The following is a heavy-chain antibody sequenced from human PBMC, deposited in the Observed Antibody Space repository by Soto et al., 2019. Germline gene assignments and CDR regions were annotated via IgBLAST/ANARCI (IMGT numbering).Heavy chain of an antibody. Sequence: GSLRLSCAASGFYFSGYWMHWVRQVPGKGLVWVSRINTDGSDTLYADPVKGRFTISRDNTKNTLYLQMSSLRAEDSAIYYCVRAAARGDSWGQGTLVTVSS. CDR3: VRAAARGDS. V-gene: IGHV3-74*01. CDR1: GFYFSGYW. D-gene: IGHD6-13*01. J-gene: IGHJ4*02. CDR2: INTDGSDT.